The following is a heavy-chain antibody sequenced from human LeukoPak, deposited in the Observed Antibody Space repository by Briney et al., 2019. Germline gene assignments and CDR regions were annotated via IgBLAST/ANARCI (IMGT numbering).Heavy chain of an antibody. D-gene: IGHD1-1*01. CDR1: GYSISSGYY. J-gene: IGHJ6*03. CDR2: IYHSGST. V-gene: IGHV4-38-2*02. CDR3: ARAATERGYYYYMDV. Sequence: SETLSLTCTVSGYSISSGYYWGWIRQPPGKGLEWIGSIYHSGSTYYNPSLKSRVTISVDTSKNQFSLKLSSVTAADTAVYYCARAATERGYYYYMDVWGKGTTVTVSS.